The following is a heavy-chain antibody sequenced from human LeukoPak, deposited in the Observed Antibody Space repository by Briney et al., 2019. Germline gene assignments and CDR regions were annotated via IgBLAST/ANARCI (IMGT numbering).Heavy chain of an antibody. V-gene: IGHV4-59*12. Sequence: PSETLSLTCTVSGGSISSYYWSWIRQPPGKGLEWIGYIYYSGSTNYNPSLKSRVTISVDTSKNQFSLKLSSVTAADTAVYYCARDLTYYYDSSGFDYWGQGILVTVSS. D-gene: IGHD3-22*01. CDR3: ARDLTYYYDSSGFDY. CDR2: IYYSGST. CDR1: GGSISSYY. J-gene: IGHJ4*02.